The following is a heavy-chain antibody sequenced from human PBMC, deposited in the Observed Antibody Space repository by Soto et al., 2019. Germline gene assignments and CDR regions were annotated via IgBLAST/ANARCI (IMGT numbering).Heavy chain of an antibody. CDR2: IKSKTDGGTT. D-gene: IGHD3-3*01. Sequence: GGSLRLSCAASGFTFSNAWMSWVRQAPGKGLEWVGRIKSKTDGGTTDYAAPVKGRFTISRDDSKNTLYLQMNSLKTEDTAVYYCTTGGKKYYDFWSGSLDWGQGTLVTVSS. V-gene: IGHV3-15*01. J-gene: IGHJ4*02. CDR1: GFTFSNAW. CDR3: TTGGKKYYDFWSGSLD.